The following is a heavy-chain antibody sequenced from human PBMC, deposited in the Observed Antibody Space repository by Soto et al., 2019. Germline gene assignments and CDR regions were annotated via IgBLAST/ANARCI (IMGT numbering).Heavy chain of an antibody. D-gene: IGHD6-6*01. CDR2: IDPSDSYT. J-gene: IGHJ6*02. CDR1: GYSFTSYW. Sequence: PGESLKISCKGSGYSFTSYWISWVRQMPGKGLEWMGRIDPSDSYTNYSPSFQGHVTISADKSISTAYLQWSSLKASDTAMYYCARRSKRLIAARHYYYCYGMDVWGQGTTVTVSS. V-gene: IGHV5-10-1*01. CDR3: ARRSKRLIAARHYYYCYGMDV.